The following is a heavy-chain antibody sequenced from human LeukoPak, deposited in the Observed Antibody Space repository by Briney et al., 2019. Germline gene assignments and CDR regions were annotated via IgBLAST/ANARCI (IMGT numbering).Heavy chain of an antibody. D-gene: IGHD2-21*01. J-gene: IGHJ3*02. CDR2: INPNSGGT. CDR1: GYTFTGYY. Sequence: ASVKVSCKASGYTFTGYYMHWVRQAPGQGLEWMGWINPNSGGTNYAQKFQGWVTMTRDTSISTAYMELSRLRSDDTAVYYCARDLGDDPFHAFDIWGQGTMVTVSS. V-gene: IGHV1-2*04. CDR3: ARDLGDDPFHAFDI.